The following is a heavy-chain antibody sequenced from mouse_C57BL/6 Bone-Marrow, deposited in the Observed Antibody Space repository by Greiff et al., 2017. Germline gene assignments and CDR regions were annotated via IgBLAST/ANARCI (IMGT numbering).Heavy chain of an antibody. CDR1: GFTFSSTG. CDR2: ISSGGCYT. D-gene: IGHD1-1*01. CDR3: ACRCYGSTYYAMDY. Sequence: EVQLVESGGDLVKPGGSLKLSCAASGFTFSSTGMSWVRQTPDKRLEWVATISSGGCYTYYPDSVKGRFTISRDNAKNTLYLQVSSLKSEDTAMYYCACRCYGSTYYAMDYWGQGTSVTVSS. V-gene: IGHV5-6*01. J-gene: IGHJ4*01.